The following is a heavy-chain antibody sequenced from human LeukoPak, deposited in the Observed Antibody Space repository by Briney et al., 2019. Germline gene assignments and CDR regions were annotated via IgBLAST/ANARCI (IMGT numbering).Heavy chain of an antibody. D-gene: IGHD2-8*01. CDR3: ARVLHAPYLIDS. V-gene: IGHV4-38-2*02. Sequence: SETLSLTCTVSDSSITSTYYWAWFRQPPGRGLEWVATVFRLQTVRTFNNPSLESRVTLSLDPSQSRFSLNLTSVTAADTALYFCARVLHAPYLIDSWGQGTLVTVSS. CDR2: VFRLQTVRT. J-gene: IGHJ4*02. CDR1: DSSITSTYY.